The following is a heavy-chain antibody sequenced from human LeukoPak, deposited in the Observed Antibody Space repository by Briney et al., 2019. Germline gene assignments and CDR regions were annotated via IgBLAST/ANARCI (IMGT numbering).Heavy chain of an antibody. J-gene: IGHJ4*02. CDR2: ISAYNGNI. Sequence: GASVKVSCKVSGYTFTSYGISWVRQAPGQGLEWMGWISAYNGNINYAQKFRGRVTMTTDTITSTAYMELSSLRSEDAAVYYCARDLTLTGTPRGFDYWGQGTLVTVSS. CDR1: GYTFTSYG. D-gene: IGHD1-7*01. V-gene: IGHV1-18*01. CDR3: ARDLTLTGTPRGFDY.